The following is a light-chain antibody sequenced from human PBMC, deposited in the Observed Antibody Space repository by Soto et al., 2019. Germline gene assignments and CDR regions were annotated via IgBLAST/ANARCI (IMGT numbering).Light chain of an antibody. CDR1: ISDIAAYNY. J-gene: IGLJ1*01. Sequence: QSVLTQPASVSGSPGQSITISCTGTISDIAAYNYVSWYQQHPGRAPKLLIYPVNKRPSGVPDRFSGSKSGNTASLTVSGLQAEDEADYYCSSYAGSSNVFGTGTKVTVL. CDR3: SSYAGSSNV. CDR2: PVN. V-gene: IGLV2-8*01.